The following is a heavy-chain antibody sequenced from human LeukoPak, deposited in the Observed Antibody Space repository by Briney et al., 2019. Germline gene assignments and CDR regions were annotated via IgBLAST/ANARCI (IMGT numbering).Heavy chain of an antibody. Sequence: GASVKVSCKASGYTFSNHGSSWVRQPPGQGLEWMGWISGYNGNTNYAQNFQGRVTMTTDTYTSTAYMELRSLRHDDTAIYYCARDEWQQLVLIEYWGQGTLVTVSS. J-gene: IGHJ4*02. CDR1: GYTFSNHG. CDR2: ISGYNGNT. CDR3: ARDEWQQLVLIEY. V-gene: IGHV1-18*01. D-gene: IGHD6-13*01.